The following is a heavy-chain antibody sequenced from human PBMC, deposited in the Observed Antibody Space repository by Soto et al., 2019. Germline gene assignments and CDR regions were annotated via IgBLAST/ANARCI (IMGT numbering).Heavy chain of an antibody. J-gene: IGHJ4*02. D-gene: IGHD6-19*01. V-gene: IGHV3-48*02. CDR1: GFIFSSYS. Sequence: GALRLSCAASGFIFSSYSMNWVRQAPGKGLEWVSYISGHSTSIYYADSVKGRFTISRDNAKKSLSLQMNSLRDEDTAAYFCASPREGQWLVFDHWGQRTLVTVSS. CDR2: ISGHSTSI. CDR3: ASPREGQWLVFDH.